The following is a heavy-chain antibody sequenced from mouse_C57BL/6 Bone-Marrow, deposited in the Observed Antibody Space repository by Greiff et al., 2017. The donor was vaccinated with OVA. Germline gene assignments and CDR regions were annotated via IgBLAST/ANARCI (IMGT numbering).Heavy chain of an antibody. Sequence: VQLQQSGPELVKPGASVKISCQASGYSFTGYYMHWVKQSHGNILDWIGYIHPYNGVSSYNQNLKGKATLTVDKSASTATMELRSLTSEDAAVYYCARGTGFDNWGQGTTLTVSS. J-gene: IGHJ2*01. D-gene: IGHD2-14*01. CDR3: ARGTGFDN. CDR2: IHPYNGVS. V-gene: IGHV1-31*01. CDR1: GYSFTGYY.